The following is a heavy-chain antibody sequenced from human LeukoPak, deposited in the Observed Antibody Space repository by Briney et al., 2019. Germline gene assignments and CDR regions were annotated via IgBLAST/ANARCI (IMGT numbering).Heavy chain of an antibody. J-gene: IGHJ4*02. D-gene: IGHD3-3*01. Sequence: SETLSLTCTVSGASISSHYWSWIRQPPGKELEWIGYIDNGGSPKYSPSLRSRVTISVVTSKNQFSLKLNSVTAADTAVYYCARDLGRVDNDYYFDSWGQGTLVTVSS. CDR1: GASISSHY. V-gene: IGHV4-59*11. CDR2: IDNGGSP. CDR3: ARDLGRVDNDYYFDS.